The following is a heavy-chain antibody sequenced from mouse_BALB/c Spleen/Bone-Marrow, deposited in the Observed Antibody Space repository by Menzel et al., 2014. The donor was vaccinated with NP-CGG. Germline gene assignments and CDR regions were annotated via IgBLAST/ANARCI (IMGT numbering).Heavy chain of an antibody. Sequence: VQLQQSGAELVKPGASVKLSCKASGYTFTGYWMHWVKQRPGQGLEWIGEINPSNGRTNYNEKFKIKATLTVDKSSSTAYMQLSSLTSEDSAVYYCASYRGAYWGQGTLVTVSA. V-gene: IGHV1S81*02. D-gene: IGHD2-12*01. J-gene: IGHJ3*01. CDR3: ASYRGAY. CDR1: GYTFTGYW. CDR2: INPSNGRT.